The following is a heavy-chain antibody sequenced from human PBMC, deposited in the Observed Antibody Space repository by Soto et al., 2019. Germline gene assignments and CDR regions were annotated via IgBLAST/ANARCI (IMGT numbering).Heavy chain of an antibody. Sequence: SETLSLTCTVSGGSISSYYWSWIRQPPGKGLEWIGYIYYSGGTNYNPSLKNRVTISVDTSKNQFSLKLSSVTAADTAVYYCARGYTIFGVVTWFDPCGQGTLVTVSS. V-gene: IGHV4-59*01. CDR2: IYYSGGT. D-gene: IGHD3-3*01. J-gene: IGHJ5*02. CDR3: ARGYTIFGVVTWFDP. CDR1: GGSISSYY.